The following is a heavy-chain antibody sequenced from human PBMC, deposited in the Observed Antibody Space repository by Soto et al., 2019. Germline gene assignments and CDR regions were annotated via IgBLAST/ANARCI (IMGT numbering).Heavy chain of an antibody. CDR1: GFTFSGDS. J-gene: IGHJ6*02. V-gene: IGHV3-21*01. CDR3: TRHYVMAF. Sequence: GGYLRLSCAASGFTFSGDSMNWVRQAPGKGLEWVSSISTTSTYIYYADSVKGRFTISRDNANNSLHLQMNSLRAEDTAVYYCTRHYVMAFCGQGTTVTVSS. CDR2: ISTTSTYI.